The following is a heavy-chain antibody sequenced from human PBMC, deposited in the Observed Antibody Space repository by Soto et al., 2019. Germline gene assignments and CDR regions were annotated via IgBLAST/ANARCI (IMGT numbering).Heavy chain of an antibody. J-gene: IGHJ5*02. CDR2: INPDSGGT. V-gene: IGHV1-2*02. CDR1: GYTFTNYF. D-gene: IGHD1-1*01. Sequence: ASVKVSCKTSGYTFTNYFVHWVRQAPGQGLECMGWINPDSGGTMFAQKFQGRVTMTRDTSISTVYMELSSPNSDDTAVYYCARGSNWNSNCFDPWGQGTLVTVSS. CDR3: ARGSNWNSNCFDP.